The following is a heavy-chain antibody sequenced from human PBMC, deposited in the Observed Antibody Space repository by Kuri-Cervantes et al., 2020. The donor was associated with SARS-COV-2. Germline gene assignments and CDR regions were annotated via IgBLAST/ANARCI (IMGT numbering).Heavy chain of an antibody. D-gene: IGHD6-19*01. J-gene: IGHJ4*02. V-gene: IGHV3-21*04. CDR1: GFTFSSYS. CDR2: ISSSSSYI. CDR3: ARDDGIAVAGTSFLFDY. Sequence: ETLSLTCAASGFTFSSYSMNWVRQAPGKGLEWVSSISSSSSYIYYADSVKGRFTISRDNAKNSLYLQMNSLRAEDTALYYCARDDGIAVAGTSFLFDYWGQGTLVTVSS.